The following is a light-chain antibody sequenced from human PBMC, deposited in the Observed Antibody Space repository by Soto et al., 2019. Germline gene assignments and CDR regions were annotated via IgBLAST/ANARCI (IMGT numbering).Light chain of an antibody. CDR2: EGS. CDR1: SNDVGSYNL. J-gene: IGLJ2*01. Sequence: QSALTQPASVSGSPGQSITISCTGTSNDVGSYNLVSWYQQHPGKAPKLMIYEGSKRPSGVSNRFSGSKSGNTASLTISGLQAEDEADYYCCSYAAGSTVVFGGGTKLTVL. V-gene: IGLV2-23*01. CDR3: CSYAAGSTVV.